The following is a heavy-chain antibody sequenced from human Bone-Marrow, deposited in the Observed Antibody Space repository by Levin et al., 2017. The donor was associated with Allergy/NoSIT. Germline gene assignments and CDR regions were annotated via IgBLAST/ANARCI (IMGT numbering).Heavy chain of an antibody. V-gene: IGHV3-23*01. CDR3: AKDTSAWGDRTRDY. CDR1: GFSFRDYA. J-gene: IGHJ4*02. Sequence: GGSLRLSCAASGFSFRDYAMSWVRQAPGKGLEWVAALNSGLGGSTYYSDSVKGRFTISRDNSRNTLLLQLNSLTVDDTAVYYCAKDTSAWGDRTRDYWGRGVLVTVSS. D-gene: IGHD6-19*01. CDR2: LNSGLGGST.